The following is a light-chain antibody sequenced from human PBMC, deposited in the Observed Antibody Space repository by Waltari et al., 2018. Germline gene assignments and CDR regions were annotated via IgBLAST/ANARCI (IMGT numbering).Light chain of an antibody. V-gene: IGLV1-40*01. CDR2: GVN. CDR1: GSHLGAHD. J-gene: IGLJ2*01. Sequence: QSVLTQPPSVSGAPGQRVTLSRTGSGSHLGAHDVHWYQHRPGNAPTLPSDGVNNRPSGVPDRFFGSKSGTSASLAITSLRAEDEGVYYCQSYDTSLSVVFGGGTKLTVL. CDR3: QSYDTSLSVV.